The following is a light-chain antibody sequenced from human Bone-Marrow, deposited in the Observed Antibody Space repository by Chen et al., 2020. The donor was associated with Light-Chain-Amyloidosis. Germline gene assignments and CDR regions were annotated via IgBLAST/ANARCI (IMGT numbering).Light chain of an antibody. CDR2: DAT. Sequence: DIQMTQSPSSLSASVGDRVTITCQASQEINIFLNWYQQKPGEAPKLLIYDATYLDAGVPSRFRGRGSWTDFTLTLSQLQPEDVATYYCHQYNTVPLTFGGGTKVQIK. CDR1: QEINIF. V-gene: IGKV1-33*01. J-gene: IGKJ4*01. CDR3: HQYNTVPLT.